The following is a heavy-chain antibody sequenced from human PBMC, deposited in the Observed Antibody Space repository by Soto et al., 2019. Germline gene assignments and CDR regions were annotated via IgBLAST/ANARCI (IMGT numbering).Heavy chain of an antibody. D-gene: IGHD2-21*02. Sequence: GASVKVSCKASGDTFSNHAISWVRQAPGQGLEWMGGIIPIFGTGNYAQNFQGRVTITADESTSTIFMELTSLRSEDTAVYYCARTYCAADCPRRDFDYWGQGTLVTVSS. V-gene: IGHV1-69*13. J-gene: IGHJ4*02. CDR1: GDTFSNHA. CDR3: ARTYCAADCPRRDFDY. CDR2: IIPIFGTG.